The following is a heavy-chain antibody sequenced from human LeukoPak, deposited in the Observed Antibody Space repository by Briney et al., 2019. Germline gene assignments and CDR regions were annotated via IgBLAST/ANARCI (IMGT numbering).Heavy chain of an antibody. CDR2: INTNTGNP. V-gene: IGHV7-4-1*02. D-gene: IGHD2/OR15-2a*01. CDR1: GYTFTSYA. J-gene: IGHJ5*02. Sequence: VASVKVSCKASGYTFTSYAMNWVRQAPGQGLEWLGWINTNTGNPTYAQGFTGRFVFSLDTSVSTAYLQISSLKAEDTAVYYCARAFPVRRRHGNWFDPWGQGTLVTVSS. CDR3: ARAFPVRRRHGNWFDP.